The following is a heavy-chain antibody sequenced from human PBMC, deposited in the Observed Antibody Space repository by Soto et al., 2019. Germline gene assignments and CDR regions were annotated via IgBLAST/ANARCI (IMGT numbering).Heavy chain of an antibody. D-gene: IGHD2-2*02. V-gene: IGHV3-15*01. CDR3: DTGPYTYFDY. CDR2: IKSKTEGGTT. J-gene: IGHJ4*02. CDR1: GFTFSSTR. Sequence: VQLVESGGGLVKPGGSLRLSCAASGFTFSSTRMNWVRQAPGKGLEWVGRIKSKTEGGTTDYAAPVKGRFTISRDDSKNMLHLQMNSLKTEDTAVYYCDTGPYTYFDYWCRGTLVTVS.